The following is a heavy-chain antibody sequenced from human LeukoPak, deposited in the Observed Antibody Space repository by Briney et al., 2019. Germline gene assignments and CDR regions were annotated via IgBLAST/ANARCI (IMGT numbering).Heavy chain of an antibody. CDR2: IREDGNEE. D-gene: IGHD2-8*02. J-gene: IGHJ4*02. Sequence: GGSLRLSCVASGFTLSSYWMSWVRQAPGKGLEWVANIREDGNEEYYVDSVKGRFTISRDNAKNSLWLQMNSLRAEDTAVYYCATSPGWCFDYWGQGTLVTVSS. V-gene: IGHV3-7*01. CDR3: ATSPGWCFDY. CDR1: GFTLSSYW.